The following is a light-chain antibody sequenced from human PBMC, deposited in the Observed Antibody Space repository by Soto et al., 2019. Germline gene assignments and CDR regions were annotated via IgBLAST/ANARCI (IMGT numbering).Light chain of an antibody. J-gene: IGLJ1*01. CDR2: ENN. V-gene: IGLV1-51*02. Sequence: QSVLTQPPPVSAAPGQKVTHSRSGSSSKIGNNYVSWYQQLPGTAPKLLIYENNKRPSGIPDRFSGSKSGTSATLGITGLQTGDEADYYCGTWDSSLSAGGVFGTGTKVTVL. CDR3: GTWDSSLSAGGV. CDR1: SSKIGNNY.